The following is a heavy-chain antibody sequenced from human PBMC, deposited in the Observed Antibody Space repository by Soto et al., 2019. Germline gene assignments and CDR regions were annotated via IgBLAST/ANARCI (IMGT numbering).Heavy chain of an antibody. D-gene: IGHD6-13*01. J-gene: IGHJ4*02. V-gene: IGHV4-61*01. CDR2: IFYSGST. CDR3: ARVQYSSSWDFDY. Sequence: SETLSPTSTAAKASDTSGNYSCTWTRQPPGKGLEWIGYIFYSGSTPYNPSLQSRVTISIDTSKNQFSLKLTSVTAADSAVYYCARVQYSSSWDFDYWGQGTLVTVSS. CDR1: KASDTSGNYS.